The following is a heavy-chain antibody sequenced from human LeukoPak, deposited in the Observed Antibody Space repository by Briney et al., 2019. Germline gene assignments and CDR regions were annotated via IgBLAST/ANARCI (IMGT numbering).Heavy chain of an antibody. J-gene: IGHJ4*02. CDR1: GGTFSKYT. CDR3: AAWGVVAITNDY. CDR2: IIPIFGTA. V-gene: IGHV1-69*13. Sequence: SVKVSCTASGGTFSKYTISWVRQRPGQGLEWMGGIIPIFGTANYAQKFQGRVTITADESTSTAYMELSSLRSEDTAVYYCAAWGVVAITNDYWGQGTLVTVSS. D-gene: IGHD3-22*01.